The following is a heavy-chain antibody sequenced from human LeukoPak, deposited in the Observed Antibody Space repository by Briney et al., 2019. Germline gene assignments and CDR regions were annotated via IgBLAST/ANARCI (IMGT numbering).Heavy chain of an antibody. CDR1: GFTFSSYG. CDR2: IRYEGNNE. D-gene: IGHD2-15*01. Sequence: GGSLRLSCATSGFTFSSYGMYRVRQAPGKGLEWVAFIRYEGNNEYYADSVKGRFTISRDNSKNTVFLQMNSLRGEDTAVYYCAKVYGIAGIDYWGQGTLVTVSS. CDR3: AKVYGIAGIDY. V-gene: IGHV3-30*02. J-gene: IGHJ4*02.